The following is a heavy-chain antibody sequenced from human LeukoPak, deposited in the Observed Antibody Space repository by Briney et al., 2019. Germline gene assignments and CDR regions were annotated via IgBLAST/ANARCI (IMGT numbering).Heavy chain of an antibody. CDR2: VKGDGSIT. D-gene: IGHD2-15*01. J-gene: IGHJ4*02. CDR3: GRTSGGPEY. Sequence: PGGSLRLSCAASGFTFSSFGMHWVRQAPGKGLVWVSRVKGDGSITAYADSVKGRFTISRDIAKNTVYLQMNSLRVDDTAVYYCGRTSGGPEYWGQGTLVTVSS. V-gene: IGHV3-74*01. CDR1: GFTFSSFG.